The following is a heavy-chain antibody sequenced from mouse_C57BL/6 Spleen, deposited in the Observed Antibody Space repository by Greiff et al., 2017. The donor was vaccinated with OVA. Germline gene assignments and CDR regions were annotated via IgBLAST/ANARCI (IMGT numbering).Heavy chain of an antibody. V-gene: IGHV1-54*01. Sequence: QVQLQQSGAELVRPGTSVKVSCKASGYAFTNYLIEWVKQRPGQGLEWIGVINPGSGGTNYNEKFKGKATLTADKSSSTAYMQLSSLTSEDSAVYFCAREEVYYYGSHWYFDVWGTGTTVTVSS. CDR2: INPGSGGT. CDR1: GYAFTNYL. CDR3: AREEVYYYGSHWYFDV. J-gene: IGHJ1*03. D-gene: IGHD1-1*01.